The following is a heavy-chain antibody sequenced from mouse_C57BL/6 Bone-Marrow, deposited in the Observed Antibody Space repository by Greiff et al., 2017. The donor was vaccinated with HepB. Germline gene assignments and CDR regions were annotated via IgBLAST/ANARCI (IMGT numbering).Heavy chain of an antibody. V-gene: IGHV2-2*01. Sequence: VMLVESGPGLVQPSQSLSITCTVSGFSLTSYGVHWVRQSPGKGLEWLGVIWSGGSTDYNAAFISRLSISKDNSKSQVFFKMNSLQADDTAIYYCASTAQALYYAMDYWGQGTSVTVSS. D-gene: IGHD3-2*02. CDR3: ASTAQALYYAMDY. J-gene: IGHJ4*01. CDR1: GFSLTSYG. CDR2: IWSGGST.